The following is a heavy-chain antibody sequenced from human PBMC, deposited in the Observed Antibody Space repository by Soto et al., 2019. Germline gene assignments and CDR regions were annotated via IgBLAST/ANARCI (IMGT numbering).Heavy chain of an antibody. D-gene: IGHD6-19*01. CDR1: GFTFSSYA. CDR2: ISYDGSNK. V-gene: IGHV3-30-3*01. J-gene: IGHJ6*02. CDR3: ATPFSSGWSGPSYYYYYGMDV. Sequence: QVQLVESGGGVVQPGRSLRLSCAASGFTFSSYAMHWVRQAPGKGLEWVVVISYDGSNKYYADSVKGRFTISRDNSKNTLYLQMNSLRAEDTAVYYCATPFSSGWSGPSYYYYYGMDVWGQGTTVTVSS.